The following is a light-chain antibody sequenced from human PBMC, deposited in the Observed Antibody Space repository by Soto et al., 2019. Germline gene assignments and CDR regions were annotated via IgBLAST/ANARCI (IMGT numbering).Light chain of an antibody. CDR3: CSYAGSPWV. CDR2: EGS. CDR1: SSDVGSYNL. V-gene: IGLV2-23*01. Sequence: QSAPTQPASVSGSPGQSITISCTGTSSDVGSYNLVSWYQQHPGKAPKLMIYEGSKRPSGVSNRFSGSKSGNTASLTISGLQAEDEADYYCCSYAGSPWVFGGGTKLTVL. J-gene: IGLJ3*02.